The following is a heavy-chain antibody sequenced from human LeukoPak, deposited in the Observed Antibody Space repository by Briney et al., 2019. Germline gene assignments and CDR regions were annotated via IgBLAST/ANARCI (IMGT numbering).Heavy chain of an antibody. V-gene: IGHV3-23*01. J-gene: IGHJ4*02. CDR3: AKRHDYGDS. Sequence: PGGSLRLSCAASGFTFDDYAMHWVRQAPGKGLEWVSGISGSGGSTYYADSVKGRFTISRDNSKNTLYLQMNSLRAEDTAVYYCAKRHDYGDSWGQGTLVTVSS. CDR2: ISGSGGST. CDR1: GFTFDDYA.